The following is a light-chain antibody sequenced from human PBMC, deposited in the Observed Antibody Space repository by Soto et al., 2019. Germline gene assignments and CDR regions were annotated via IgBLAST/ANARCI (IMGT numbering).Light chain of an antibody. J-gene: IGLJ1*01. V-gene: IGLV1-40*01. CDR3: QSYDSSLSGYV. CDR2: GNS. Sequence: VLTQPPPVSGAPGQRVTISCTGSSSNIGAGYDVHWYQQLPGTAPKLLIYGNSNRPSGVPDRFSGSKSGTSASLAITGLQAEDEADYYCQSYDSSLSGYVFGTGTKVTVL. CDR1: SSNIGAGYD.